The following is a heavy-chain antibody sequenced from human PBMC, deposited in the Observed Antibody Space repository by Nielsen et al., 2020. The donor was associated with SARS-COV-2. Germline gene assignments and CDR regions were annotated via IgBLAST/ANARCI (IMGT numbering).Heavy chain of an antibody. CDR2: ISGSGGST. D-gene: IGHD2-2*01. Sequence: GESLKISCAASGFTFGSYAMSWVRQAPGKGLEWVSAISGSGGSTYYADSVKGRFTISRDNSKNTLYLQMNSLRAEDTAVYYCAKDFCSSTSCPPWYSYYGMDVWGQGTTVTVSS. CDR1: GFTFGSYA. CDR3: AKDFCSSTSCPPWYSYYGMDV. J-gene: IGHJ6*02. V-gene: IGHV3-23*01.